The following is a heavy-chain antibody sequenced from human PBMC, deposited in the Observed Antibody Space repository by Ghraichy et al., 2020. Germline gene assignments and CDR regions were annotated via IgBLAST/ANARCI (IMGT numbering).Heavy chain of an antibody. CDR1: GYTFTGYY. CDR3: ARGKMTTVTGDWFDP. D-gene: IGHD4-17*01. V-gene: IGHV1-2*04. CDR2: INPNSGGT. Sequence: ASVKVSCKASGYTFTGYYMHWVRQAPGQGLEWMGWINPNSGGTNYAQKFQGWVTMTRDTSISTAYMELSRLRSDDTAVYYCARGKMTTVTGDWFDPWGQGTLVTVSS. J-gene: IGHJ5*02.